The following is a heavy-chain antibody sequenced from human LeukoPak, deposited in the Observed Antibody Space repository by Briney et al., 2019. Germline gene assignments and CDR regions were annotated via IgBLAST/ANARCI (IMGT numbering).Heavy chain of an antibody. D-gene: IGHD5-18*01. CDR2: ISAYNGNT. J-gene: IGHJ4*02. V-gene: IGHV1-18*04. CDR3: ARVPYPIQLWEVGCDY. Sequence: ASVKVSCKASGYTFTSYYIHWVRQAPGQGLEWMAWISAYNGNTNYAQKLQGRVTMTTDTSTSTAYMELRSLRSDGTAVYYCARVPYPIQLWEVGCDYWGQGTLVTVSS. CDR1: GYTFTSYY.